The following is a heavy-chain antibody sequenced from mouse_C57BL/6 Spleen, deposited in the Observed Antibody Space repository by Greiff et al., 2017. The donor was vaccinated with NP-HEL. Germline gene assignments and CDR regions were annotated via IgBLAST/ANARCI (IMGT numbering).Heavy chain of an antibody. CDR3: ARRGVVNAMDY. CDR1: GYTFTSYW. Sequence: VKLQQPGAELVKPGASVKLSCKASGYTFTSYWMQWVKQRPGQGLEWIGEIDPSDSYTNYNQKFKGKATLTVDTSSSTAYMQLSSLTSEDSAVYYCARRGVVNAMDYWGQGTSVTVSS. CDR2: IDPSDSYT. J-gene: IGHJ4*01. V-gene: IGHV1-50*01. D-gene: IGHD1-1*01.